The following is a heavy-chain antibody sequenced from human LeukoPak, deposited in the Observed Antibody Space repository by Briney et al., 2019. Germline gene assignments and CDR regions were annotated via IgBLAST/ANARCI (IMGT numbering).Heavy chain of an antibody. CDR3: ARGGRSSELV. CDR2: IYSTGDT. J-gene: IGHJ4*02. CDR1: GFIVSSVY. Sequence: GGSLRLSCAASGFIVSSVYMSWVRQSPGKGLECVSNIYSTGDTYYADSVKGRFTISRDVSKNTVYLQMNSLRAEDTAVYYCARGGRSSELVWGQGTRVTVSS. D-gene: IGHD6-6*01. V-gene: IGHV3-53*01.